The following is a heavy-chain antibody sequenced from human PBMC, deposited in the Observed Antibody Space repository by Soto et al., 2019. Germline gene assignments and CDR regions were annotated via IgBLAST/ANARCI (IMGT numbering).Heavy chain of an antibody. D-gene: IGHD1-1*01. CDR2: ISSSSSYI. CDR3: ARDEGPTAAEYFQH. V-gene: IGHV3-21*01. J-gene: IGHJ1*01. CDR1: GFTFSSYS. Sequence: GGSLRLSCAASGFTFSSYSMNWVRQAPGKGLEWVSSISSSSSYIYYADSVKGRFTISRDNAKNSLYLQMNSLRAEDTAVYYCARDEGPTAAEYFQHWGQGTLVTVSS.